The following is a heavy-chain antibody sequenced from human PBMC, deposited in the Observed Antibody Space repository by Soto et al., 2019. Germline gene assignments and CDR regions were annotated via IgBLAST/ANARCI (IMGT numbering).Heavy chain of an antibody. V-gene: IGHV4-34*01. CDR3: ARGRGIAAARRGFDP. Sequence: QVQLQQWGAGLLKPSETLSLTCAVYGGSFSGYYWSWIRQPPGKGLEWIGEINHSGSTNYNPSLNSRVPIPVSTSKTQFSLNLSSVPAAATAVYYCARGRGIAAARRGFDPWGPGTLVTVSS. J-gene: IGHJ5*02. D-gene: IGHD6-25*01. CDR1: GGSFSGYY. CDR2: INHSGST.